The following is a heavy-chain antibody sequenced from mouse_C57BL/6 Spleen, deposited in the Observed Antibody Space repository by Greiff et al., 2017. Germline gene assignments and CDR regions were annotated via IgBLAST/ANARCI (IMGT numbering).Heavy chain of an antibody. V-gene: IGHV2-2*01. CDR3: ARAITTVVANPYYYAMDY. J-gene: IGHJ4*01. CDR1: GFSLTSYG. D-gene: IGHD1-1*01. Sequence: VQLQESGPGLVQPSQSLSITCTASGFSLTSYGVHWVRQSPGKGLEWLGVIWSGGSTDYNAAFISRLSISKDNPKSQVFFIMNSLQADDTAIYYCARAITTVVANPYYYAMDYWGQGTSVTVSS. CDR2: IWSGGST.